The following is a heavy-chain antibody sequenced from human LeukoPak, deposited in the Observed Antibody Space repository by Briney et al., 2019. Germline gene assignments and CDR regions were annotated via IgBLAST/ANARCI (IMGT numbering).Heavy chain of an antibody. Sequence: ASVKVSCKASGYTFTSYDINWVRQATGQGIEWMGWMNPNSGNTGYAQKFQGRVTMTRNTSISTAYMELSSLRSEDTAVYYCARGQIPSRVYAISGWFDPWGQGTLVTVSS. V-gene: IGHV1-8*01. J-gene: IGHJ5*02. CDR2: MNPNSGNT. D-gene: IGHD2-8*01. CDR1: GYTFTSYD. CDR3: ARGQIPSRVYAISGWFDP.